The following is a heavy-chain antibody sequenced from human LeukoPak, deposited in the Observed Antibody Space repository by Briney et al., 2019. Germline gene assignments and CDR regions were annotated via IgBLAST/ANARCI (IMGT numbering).Heavy chain of an antibody. J-gene: IGHJ4*02. V-gene: IGHV1-2*02. D-gene: IGHD4-17*01. CDR1: GYTFTSYG. CDR3: ARASIDYGDYIYAYYFDY. Sequence: ASVEVSCKASGYTFTSYGISWVRQAPGQGLEWMGWINPNSGGTNYAQKFQGRVTMTRDTSISTAYMELSRLRSDDTAVYYCARASIDYGDYIYAYYFDYWGQGTLVTVSS. CDR2: INPNSGGT.